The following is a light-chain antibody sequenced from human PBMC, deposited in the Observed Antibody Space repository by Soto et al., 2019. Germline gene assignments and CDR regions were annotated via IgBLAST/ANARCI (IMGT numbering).Light chain of an antibody. CDR1: QSASNW. CDR2: QAS. CDR3: QQYIAYPFT. Sequence: DIQMTQSPSTLSASVGDRVTITCRASQSASNWLAWYQQKPGKAPNLLIYQASSLESGVPSRFSGSGSGTEFTLTISSLQPDDFATYYCQQYIAYPFTFGPGTKVDIK. V-gene: IGKV1-5*03. J-gene: IGKJ3*01.